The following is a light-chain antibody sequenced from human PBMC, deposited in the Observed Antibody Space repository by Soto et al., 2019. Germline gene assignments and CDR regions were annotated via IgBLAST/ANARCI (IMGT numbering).Light chain of an antibody. CDR1: QIVAKNY. CDR3: HQYADYPQT. CDR2: GPS. Sequence: EIVLTQSPGTLSLSPGERATLSCRASQIVAKNYLAWYQQEPGQAPRLLIYGPSTRATGIPDRFSGSGSGTDFTLTISRLEPEDFAVHYCHQYADYPQTFGQGTKVEIK. J-gene: IGKJ1*01. V-gene: IGKV3-20*01.